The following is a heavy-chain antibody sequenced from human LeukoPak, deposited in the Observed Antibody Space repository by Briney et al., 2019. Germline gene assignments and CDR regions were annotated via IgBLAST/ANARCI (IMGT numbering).Heavy chain of an antibody. CDR1: GFTFSSYA. CDR2: ISGSGGST. V-gene: IGHV3-23*01. Sequence: GGSLRLSCAASGFTFSSYAMSWVRDAPGRGLWWVSAISGSGGSTYYADSVKGRFTISRDNSKNTLYLQMNSLRAEDTAVYYCAEAKGPMTTVTTTDYWGQGTLVTVSS. D-gene: IGHD4-17*01. J-gene: IGHJ4*02. CDR3: AEAKGPMTTVTTTDY.